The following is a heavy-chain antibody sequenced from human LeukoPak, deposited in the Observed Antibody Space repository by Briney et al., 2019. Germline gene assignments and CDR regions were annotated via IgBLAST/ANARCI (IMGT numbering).Heavy chain of an antibody. Sequence: SDTLSLTCAVYGGSFSGYYWSWIRQPPGKALEWIGEINHSGSTNFNPSLKSRVTISVDTSKNQFSLKLSSVTAADTAVYYCASRSIAVAGTEGNFDYWGQGTLVTVSS. CDR1: GGSFSGYY. CDR2: INHSGST. D-gene: IGHD6-19*01. J-gene: IGHJ4*02. CDR3: ASRSIAVAGTEGNFDY. V-gene: IGHV4-34*01.